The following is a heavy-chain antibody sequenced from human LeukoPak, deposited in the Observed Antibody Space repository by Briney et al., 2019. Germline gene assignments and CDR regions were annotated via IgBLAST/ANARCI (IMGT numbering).Heavy chain of an antibody. Sequence: GESLKISFEASGYSFSTHWIAWVRQMPGKGLEWMGLIYPADSDTRYSPSFQGQVTISADKSLSTAFLQWSSLTASDTAIYYCAGLRREYYLLSGFIYWGQGTLVFVSS. CDR3: AGLRREYYLLSGFIY. CDR1: GYSFSTHW. V-gene: IGHV5-51*01. J-gene: IGHJ4*02. CDR2: IYPADSDT. D-gene: IGHD3-3*01.